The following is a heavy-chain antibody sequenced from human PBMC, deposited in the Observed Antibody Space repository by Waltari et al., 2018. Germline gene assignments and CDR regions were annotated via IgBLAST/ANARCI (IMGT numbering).Heavy chain of an antibody. Sequence: EVQLLESGGGLVQPGGSLRLSCAASGFTFSSYAMSWVRQAPGKGLEWVSAISGSGGSTYYADSVKGRFTSSRDNSKNTLYLQMNSLRAEDTAVYYCAKDSDSSGWPYYFDYWGQGTLVTVSS. CDR3: AKDSDSSGWPYYFDY. CDR2: ISGSGGST. CDR1: GFTFSSYA. D-gene: IGHD6-19*01. J-gene: IGHJ4*02. V-gene: IGHV3-23*01.